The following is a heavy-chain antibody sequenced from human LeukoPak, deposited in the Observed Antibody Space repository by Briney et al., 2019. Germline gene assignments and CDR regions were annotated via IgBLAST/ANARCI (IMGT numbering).Heavy chain of an antibody. CDR1: GGSISTYY. CDR3: ARGFDYGDYWFDP. V-gene: IGHV4-59*08. CDR2: IYYTGST. D-gene: IGHD4-17*01. Sequence: SETLSLTCTVSGGSISTYYWSWIRQPPGKGLEWVGYIYYTGSTSYNPSLKSRVTMSLDASKNQFSLKLSSVTAADTAVYFCARGFDYGDYWFDPWGQGSLVTVSS. J-gene: IGHJ5*02.